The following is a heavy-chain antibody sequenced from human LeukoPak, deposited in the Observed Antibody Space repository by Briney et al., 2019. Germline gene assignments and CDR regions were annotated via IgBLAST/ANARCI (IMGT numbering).Heavy chain of an antibody. CDR2: IWYDGSNK. CDR1: GFTFSSYG. CDR3: ARDAFGQLIWFGELKAWFDP. D-gene: IGHD3-10*01. J-gene: IGHJ5*02. Sequence: GRSLRLSCAASGFTFSSYGMHWVRQAPGKGLEWVAVIWYDGSNKYYADSVKGRFTISRDNSKNTLYLQMNSLRAEDTAVYYCARDAFGQLIWFGELKAWFDPWGQGTLVTVSS. V-gene: IGHV3-33*01.